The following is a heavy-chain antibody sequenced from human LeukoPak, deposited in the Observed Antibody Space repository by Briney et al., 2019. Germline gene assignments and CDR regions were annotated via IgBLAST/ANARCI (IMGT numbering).Heavy chain of an antibody. CDR1: GFTFRNYV. Sequence: GGSLRLSCAASGFTFRNYVIHWVRQAPGKGLEWVAVTSSDLNVKLYADSVKGQFTISRDNSRSTLYLQMNSLRPEDAAIYYCAREGYYGSGSPPSLYFDYWGQGTLVTVSS. D-gene: IGHD3-10*01. CDR3: AREGYYGSGSPPSLYFDY. V-gene: IGHV3-30-3*01. CDR2: TSSDLNVK. J-gene: IGHJ4*02.